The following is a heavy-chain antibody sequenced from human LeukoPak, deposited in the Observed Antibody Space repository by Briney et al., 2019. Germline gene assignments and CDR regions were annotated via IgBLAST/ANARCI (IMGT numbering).Heavy chain of an antibody. V-gene: IGHV4-59*01. Sequence: SETLSLTCTVSSGSISTYYWTWIRQPPGKRLGWIGFIHYTGSTNYNPSLKSRVTISVDTSKNQFSLKLHSVTAADTAVYYCARSSGSRYYIDYWGQGTLVTVSS. D-gene: IGHD1-26*01. CDR3: ARSSGSRYYIDY. CDR2: IHYTGST. J-gene: IGHJ4*02. CDR1: SGSISTYY.